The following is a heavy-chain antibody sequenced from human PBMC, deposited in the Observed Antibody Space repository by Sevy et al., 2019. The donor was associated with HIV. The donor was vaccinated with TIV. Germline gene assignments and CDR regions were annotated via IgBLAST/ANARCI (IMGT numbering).Heavy chain of an antibody. Sequence: GGSLRLSCAASGFTVSSNYMSWVRQAPGKGLEWVSVIYSGGSTYYADSVKGRFTISRDNSKNTLYLQMNSLRAEDTAVYYCARGGIAAAGSHYYYMDVWGKGTTVTVSS. D-gene: IGHD6-13*01. CDR3: ARGGIAAAGSHYYYMDV. CDR2: IYSGGST. V-gene: IGHV3-53*01. J-gene: IGHJ6*03. CDR1: GFTVSSNY.